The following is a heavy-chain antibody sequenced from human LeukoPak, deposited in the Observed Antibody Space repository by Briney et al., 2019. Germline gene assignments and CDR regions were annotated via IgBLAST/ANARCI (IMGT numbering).Heavy chain of an antibody. V-gene: IGHV4-61*02. J-gene: IGHJ5*02. CDR3: ARRGYGSGRRWFDP. CDR1: GGSISSGSYY. CDR2: IYTSGST. Sequence: SETLSLTCTVSGGSISSGSYYWSWIRQPAGKGLEWIGRIYTSGSTNYNPSLKSRVTISVDTSKNQFSLKLSSVTAADTAVYYCARRGYGSGRRWFDPWGQGTLVTVSS. D-gene: IGHD3-10*01.